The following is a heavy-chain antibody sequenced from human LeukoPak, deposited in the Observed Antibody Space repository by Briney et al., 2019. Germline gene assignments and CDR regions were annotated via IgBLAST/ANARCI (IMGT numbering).Heavy chain of an antibody. CDR1: GFTFETYW. CDR2: IKHDGREK. V-gene: IGHV3-7*01. D-gene: IGHD2-2*01. J-gene: IGHJ4*02. CDR3: ARVRFPADC. Sequence: PGGSLRLSCVASGFTFETYWMSSVRRAPGKGLEWLANIKHDGREKYYVDSVKGRFTISRDNAKASVYLHMNSLRVEDTAIYYCARVRFPADCWGQGTLVTVSS.